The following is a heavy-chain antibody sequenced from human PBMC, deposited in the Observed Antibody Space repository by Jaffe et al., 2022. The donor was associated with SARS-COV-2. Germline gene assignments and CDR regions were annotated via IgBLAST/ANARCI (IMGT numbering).Heavy chain of an antibody. D-gene: IGHD6-13*01. V-gene: IGHV3-33*01. Sequence: QVQLVESGGGVVQPGRSLRLSCAASGFTFSSYGMHWVRQAPGKGLEWVAVIWYDGSNKYYADSVKGRFTISRDNSKNTLYLQMNSLRAEDTAVYYCARDGYSSSWYGTIFDYWGQGTLVTVSS. J-gene: IGHJ4*02. CDR1: GFTFSSYG. CDR2: IWYDGSNK. CDR3: ARDGYSSSWYGTIFDY.